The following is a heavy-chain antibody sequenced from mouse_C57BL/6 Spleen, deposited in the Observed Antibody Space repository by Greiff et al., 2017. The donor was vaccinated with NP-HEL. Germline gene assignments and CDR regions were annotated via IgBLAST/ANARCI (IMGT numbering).Heavy chain of an antibody. CDR3: ARSYYYGSSYNFDY. Sequence: EVQLVESGGGLVKPGGSLKLSCAASGFTFSSYAMSWVRQTPEKRLEWVATISDGGSYTYYPDDVKGRFTISRDNAKNNLYLQMSHLKSEDTAMYYCARSYYYGSSYNFDYWGQGTTLTVSS. J-gene: IGHJ2*01. CDR1: GFTFSSYA. V-gene: IGHV5-4*01. D-gene: IGHD1-1*01. CDR2: ISDGGSYT.